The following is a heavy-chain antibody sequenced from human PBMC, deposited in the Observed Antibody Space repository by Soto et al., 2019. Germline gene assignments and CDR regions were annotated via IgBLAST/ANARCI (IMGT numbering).Heavy chain of an antibody. CDR2: MNPNSGNT. J-gene: IGHJ4*02. CDR3: AKHTVLNRDYVY. V-gene: IGHV1-8*01. CDR1: GYTFTSYD. D-gene: IGHD4-17*01. Sequence: QVQLVQSGAEVKKPGASVKVSCKASGYTFTSYDINWVRQATGQGLEWMGWMNPNSGNTSYAQRFQGRDIITRNTPISTGYMELSSLRSEDTAVYYCAKHTVLNRDYVYWGQGTLVTVSS.